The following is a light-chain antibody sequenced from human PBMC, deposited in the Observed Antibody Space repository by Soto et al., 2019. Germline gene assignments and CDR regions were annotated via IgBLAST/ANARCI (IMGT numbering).Light chain of an antibody. V-gene: IGKV1-17*01. J-gene: IGKJ1*01. CDR2: AAS. CDR1: QGSRDA. Sequence: DIQMTQSPSSLSASVGDRGTITCRASQGSRDALGWYQQKPGKAPKRLIYAASSLQSGVPSRFSGSGSGTEFTLTISSLEPEDFAVYYCLQYNSYPQTFGQGTKVEIK. CDR3: LQYNSYPQT.